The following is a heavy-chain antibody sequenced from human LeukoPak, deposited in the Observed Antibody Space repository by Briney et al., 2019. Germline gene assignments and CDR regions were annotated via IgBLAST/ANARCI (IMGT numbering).Heavy chain of an antibody. CDR2: YHNGNS. J-gene: IGHJ6*03. Sequence: PSETLSLTCIVSGVSIRSDTYYWGWIRQPPGKGLEWIGNYHNGNSYYNPSLKTRGTISEDPSGNQFSLRVTSVTAAATAVYYCARLWDSTGLYFYYYMDVWGEGTTVTVSS. D-gene: IGHD6-25*01. V-gene: IGHV4-39*01. CDR3: ARLWDSTGLYFYYYMDV. CDR1: GVSIRSDTYY.